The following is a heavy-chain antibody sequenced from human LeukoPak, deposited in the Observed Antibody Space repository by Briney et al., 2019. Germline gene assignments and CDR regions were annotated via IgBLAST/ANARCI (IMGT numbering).Heavy chain of an antibody. J-gene: IGHJ4*02. Sequence: SETLSLTCTVSGGSISSSSYYWGWIRQPPGKGLEWIGSIYYSGSTYYNPSLKSRVTISVDTSKNQFSLKLSSVTAADTAVFYCARDRGAYYYDSSGPGPAWGQGTLVTVSS. V-gene: IGHV4-39*07. D-gene: IGHD3-22*01. CDR3: ARDRGAYYYDSSGPGPA. CDR1: GGSISSSSYY. CDR2: IYYSGST.